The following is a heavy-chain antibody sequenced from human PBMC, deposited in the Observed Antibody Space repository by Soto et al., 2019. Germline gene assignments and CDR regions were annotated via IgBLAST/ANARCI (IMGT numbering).Heavy chain of an antibody. D-gene: IGHD3-3*01. V-gene: IGHV1-3*01. CDR3: ARGPLRIFGVVIYDNWFDP. Sequence: ASVKVSCKASVYTFTSYAMHWVRQAPGQRLEWMGWINAGNGNTKYSQKFQGRVTITRDTSASTAYMELSSLRSEDTAVYYCARGPLRIFGVVIYDNWFDPWGQGTLVTVSS. J-gene: IGHJ5*02. CDR1: VYTFTSYA. CDR2: INAGNGNT.